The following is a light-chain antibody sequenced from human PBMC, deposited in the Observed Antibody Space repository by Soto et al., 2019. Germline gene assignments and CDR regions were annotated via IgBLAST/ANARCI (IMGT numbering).Light chain of an antibody. CDR2: EGS. CDR1: SSDVGSYNL. V-gene: IGLV2-23*01. Sequence: QSALTQPASVSWSPGQSITNSCTGTSSDVGSYNLVSWYQQHPGKAPKVMIYEGSKRNSGVSSRFSGSKSGNTASLTISGLQAEDEADYYCCSYAGSSTFYVFGTGTKLTVL. CDR3: CSYAGSSTFYV. J-gene: IGLJ1*01.